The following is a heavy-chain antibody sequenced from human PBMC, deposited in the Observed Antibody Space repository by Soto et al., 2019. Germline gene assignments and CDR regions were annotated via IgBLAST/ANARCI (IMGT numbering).Heavy chain of an antibody. CDR3: ARDRPNCSSTSCYGMDV. CDR1: GGSISSSNW. Sequence: QVQLQESGPGLVKPSGTLSLTCAVSGGSISSSNWWSWVRQPPGKGLEWIGEIYHSGSTNYNPSLKSRVTISVDKSKNQFSLKLSSVTAADTAVYYCARDRPNCSSTSCYGMDVWGQGTTVTVSS. J-gene: IGHJ6*02. V-gene: IGHV4-4*02. CDR2: IYHSGST. D-gene: IGHD2-2*01.